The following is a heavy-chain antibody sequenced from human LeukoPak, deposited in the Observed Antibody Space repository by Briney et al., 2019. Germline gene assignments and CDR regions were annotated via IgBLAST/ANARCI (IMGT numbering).Heavy chain of an antibody. V-gene: IGHV3-33*08. J-gene: IGHJ4*02. D-gene: IGHD2-15*01. CDR3: ARDRIGKYSIDY. CDR2: ISDNGLRT. Sequence: PGGSLRLSCAASGFTFSSYSMNWVRQAPGQGLEWVAFISDNGLRTYYLESVKGLFTISRDDSKNTVYLQMNSLRVEDTAVYYCARDRIGKYSIDYWGQGTLVTVSS. CDR1: GFTFSSYS.